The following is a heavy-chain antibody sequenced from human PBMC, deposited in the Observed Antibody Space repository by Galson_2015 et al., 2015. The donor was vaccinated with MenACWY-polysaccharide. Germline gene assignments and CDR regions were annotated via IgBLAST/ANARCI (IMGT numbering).Heavy chain of an antibody. CDR2: IHPLDSDT. CDR3: ASAVHGTTRRSD. J-gene: IGHJ4*02. Sequence: QSGAEVKKPGESLKISCTNSGYNLPNYWIGWVRQMPGKGLEWVGIIHPLDSDTRYSPSFQGHVFISADKSIDTAYLQWRTLEASDTAVYYCASAVHGTTRRSDWGQGTLVTVSS. CDR1: GYNLPNYW. D-gene: IGHD1/OR15-1a*01. V-gene: IGHV5-51*03.